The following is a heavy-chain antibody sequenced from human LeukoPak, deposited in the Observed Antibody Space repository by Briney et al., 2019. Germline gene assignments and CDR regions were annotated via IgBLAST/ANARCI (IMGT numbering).Heavy chain of an antibody. CDR1: GFTFSSYE. Sequence: GGSLRLSCAASGFTFSSYEMNWVRQAPGKGLEWVSYISSSGSTIYYADSVKGRFTISRDNAKNSLYLQMNSLRAEDTAVYYCARSSGGSLDAFDIWGQGTMVTVSS. D-gene: IGHD2-15*01. CDR3: ARSSGGSLDAFDI. J-gene: IGHJ3*02. V-gene: IGHV3-48*03. CDR2: ISSSGSTI.